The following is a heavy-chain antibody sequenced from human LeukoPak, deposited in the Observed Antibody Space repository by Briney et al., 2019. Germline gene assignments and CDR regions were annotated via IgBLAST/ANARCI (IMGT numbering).Heavy chain of an antibody. D-gene: IGHD1-26*01. J-gene: IGHJ4*02. CDR1: GFTFSTDG. CDR3: ARGGYSWTYYFDH. V-gene: IGHV3-33*01. Sequence: GRSLRLSCAASGFTFSTDGMHWVRQAPGKGLEWVAVVWYDGSNINYVDSVKGRFTISRDNSKSTLYLQMNSLTAEDTAVYYCARGGYSWTYYFDHWGQGTLVTVSS. CDR2: VWYDGSNI.